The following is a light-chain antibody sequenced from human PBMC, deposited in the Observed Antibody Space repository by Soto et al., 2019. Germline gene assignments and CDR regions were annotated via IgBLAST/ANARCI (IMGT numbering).Light chain of an antibody. Sequence: QSVLTQPPSVSAAPGQKVTISCSGSSSNVGNNFVSWYQQFPGTAPKLLIFDNNQRPSGIPDRFFGSKSGTSATLAITGPQTGDEAVYYCGTWDTNLSAVVFGGGTKPTVL. CDR2: DNN. V-gene: IGLV1-51*01. J-gene: IGLJ2*01. CDR1: SSNVGNNF. CDR3: GTWDTNLSAVV.